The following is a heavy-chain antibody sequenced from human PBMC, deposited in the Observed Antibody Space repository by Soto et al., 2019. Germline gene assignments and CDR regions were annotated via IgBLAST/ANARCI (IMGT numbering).Heavy chain of an antibody. CDR1: GGTFSSYA. J-gene: IGHJ6*02. D-gene: IGHD3-10*01. CDR3: ARNGGYGSWSYSPSYYYYYGMDV. CDR2: IIPIFGTA. V-gene: IGHV1-69*06. Sequence: QVQLVQSGAEVKKPGSSVKVSCKASGGTFSSYAISWVRQAPGQGLEWMGGIIPIFGTANYAQKFQGRVTLTADKSTSTAYMELSSLRSEDTAVYYCARNGGYGSWSYSPSYYYYYGMDVWGQGTTVTVSS.